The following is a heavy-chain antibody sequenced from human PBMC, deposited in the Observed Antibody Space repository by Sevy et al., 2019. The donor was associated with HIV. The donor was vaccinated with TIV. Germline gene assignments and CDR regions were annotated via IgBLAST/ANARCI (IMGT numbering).Heavy chain of an antibody. J-gene: IGHJ4*02. D-gene: IGHD3-22*01. CDR2: INHRGST. CDR1: GGSFSNDD. CDR3: ARWRGTRVTMMVVVTTGYFVN. V-gene: IGHV4-34*01. Sequence: WETLSLTCAVYGGSFSNDDWSWIRQPPGKELEWIGEINHRGSTNYNPSLKSRVTISIDTSNNQFSLKLTSVTAADTALYYCARWRGTRVTMMVVVTTGYFVNWGQGALVTVSS.